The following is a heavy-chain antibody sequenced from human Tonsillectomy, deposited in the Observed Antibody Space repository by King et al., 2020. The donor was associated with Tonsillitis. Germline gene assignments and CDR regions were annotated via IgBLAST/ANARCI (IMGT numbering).Heavy chain of an antibody. V-gene: IGHV4-39*01. Sequence: LQLQESGPGLVKPSETLSLTCSVSGGSIRNSICYWVLIRQPPGKGLEWIGSIYDSGSSYYNPSLKSRFTISVDTSKNQFFLKLSSVTAADTAVYYCARHPEWELLRSDYFDYWGQGTLVTVSS. CDR2: IYDSGSS. J-gene: IGHJ4*02. CDR1: GGSIRNSICY. D-gene: IGHD1-26*01. CDR3: ARHPEWELLRSDYFDY.